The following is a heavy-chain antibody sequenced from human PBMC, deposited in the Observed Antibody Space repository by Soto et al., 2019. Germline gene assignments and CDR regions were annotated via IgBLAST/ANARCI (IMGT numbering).Heavy chain of an antibody. CDR1: GFTFEDYA. CDR2: ISWNSGSI. CDR3: AKGRSSSGWYYFDY. V-gene: IGHV3-9*01. D-gene: IGHD6-19*01. J-gene: IGHJ4*02. Sequence: DVQLVESGGGLVQPGRSLRLSCAASGFTFEDYAMGWVRQAPGKGLEWVSGISWNSGSIGYADSVKGRFTISRDNAKSSLYLQMNSLRAEDTALYYCAKGRSSSGWYYFDYWGQGTLVTVSS.